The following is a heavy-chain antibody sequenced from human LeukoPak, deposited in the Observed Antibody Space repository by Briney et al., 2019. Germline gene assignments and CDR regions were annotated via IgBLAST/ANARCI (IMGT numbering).Heavy chain of an antibody. CDR2: ISISSGYI. CDR1: GFTFSSYS. D-gene: IGHD5-12*01. V-gene: IGHV3-21*01. J-gene: IGHJ4*02. Sequence: PGGSLRLSCAASGFTFSSYSMNWVRQAPGKGLEWVSSISISSGYIYYADSVKGRFTISRDNAKNSLYLQMNSLRAEDTAVYYCARVLYGVATFGYWGQGTLVTASS. CDR3: ARVLYGVATFGY.